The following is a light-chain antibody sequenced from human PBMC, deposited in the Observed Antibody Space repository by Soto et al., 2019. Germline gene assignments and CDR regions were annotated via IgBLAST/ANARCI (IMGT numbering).Light chain of an antibody. Sequence: DIQMTQSPSSVSASVGDRVTITCRASQDISNWLAWFQQKPGKAPKLLIYEASSLQSGVPSRFSGSGSGTDFTLTISSLQHEDFATYYCQQANSFPLTFGGGTKVDIK. V-gene: IGKV1D-12*01. CDR3: QQANSFPLT. J-gene: IGKJ4*01. CDR2: EAS. CDR1: QDISNW.